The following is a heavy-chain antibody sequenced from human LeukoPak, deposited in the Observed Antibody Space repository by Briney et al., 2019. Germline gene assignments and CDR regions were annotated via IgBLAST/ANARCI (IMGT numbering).Heavy chain of an antibody. Sequence: GGSLRLSCVASGFSLSAYGIHWVRQAPGEGLEWVSFIHFDGRSPFYGDSVKGRFTVSRDNSKNTLYLQMNRLRVDDTAVYYCAKSLGATRYLDFMDVWGKGTTVTVSS. CDR3: AKSLGATRYLDFMDV. CDR1: GFSLSAYG. J-gene: IGHJ6*03. D-gene: IGHD1-26*01. V-gene: IGHV3-30*02. CDR2: IHFDGRSP.